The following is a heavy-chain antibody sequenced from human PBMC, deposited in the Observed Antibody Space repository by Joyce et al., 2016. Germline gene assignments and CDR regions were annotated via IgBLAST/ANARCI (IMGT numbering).Heavy chain of an antibody. CDR3: ARDVLTTVTKAYGY. J-gene: IGHJ4*02. D-gene: IGHD4-11*01. CDR1: GFIFSSYR. CDR2: ISRDNTYI. V-gene: IGHV3-21*01. Sequence: EVQLVESGGGLVKPGESLRLSCTASGFIFSSYRRTWVRQAPGKGLEWVSSISRDNTYIFHAGAVKGRFTISRDNARNSLYLQMNSLRAEDTAVYYCARDVLTTVTKAYGYWGQGTLVAVSS.